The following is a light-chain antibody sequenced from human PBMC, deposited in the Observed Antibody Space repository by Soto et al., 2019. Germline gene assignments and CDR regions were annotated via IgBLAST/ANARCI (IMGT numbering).Light chain of an antibody. Sequence: QSVLTQPASVSGSPGQSITISCTGSSSDVGGYKYVSWYQQHPGKAPKLMIFEVSNRPSGVSNRFSGSKSGNTASLTISGLQAEDEADFFCCSYAGNGAWVFGGGTKVTVL. J-gene: IGLJ3*02. CDR2: EVS. CDR1: SSDVGGYKY. CDR3: CSYAGNGAWV. V-gene: IGLV2-14*01.